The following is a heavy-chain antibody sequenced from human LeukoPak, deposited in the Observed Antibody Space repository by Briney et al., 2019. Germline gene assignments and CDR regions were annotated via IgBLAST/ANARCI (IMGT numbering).Heavy chain of an antibody. D-gene: IGHD3-16*02. CDR2: INHSGST. CDR3: ARGPRIMITFGGVIVIPPYFDY. J-gene: IGHJ4*02. Sequence: SETLSLTCAVYGGSFSGYYWSWLRQPPGKGLEWIGEINHSGSTNYNPSLKSRVTISVDTSKNQFSLKLSSVTAADTAVYYCARGPRIMITFGGVIVIPPYFDYWGQGTLVTVSS. CDR1: GGSFSGYY. V-gene: IGHV4-34*01.